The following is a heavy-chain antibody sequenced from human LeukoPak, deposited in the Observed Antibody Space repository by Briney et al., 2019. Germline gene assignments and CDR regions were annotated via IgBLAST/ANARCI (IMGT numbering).Heavy chain of an antibody. Sequence: GESLKISCKGSGYSFTSYRIGWVRQMPGKGLEWMGIIYSGDSDNTNRPSFQGQVTFSADKSISTAYLQWSSLKASDTAMYYCAMPYREMATIKSSYYGMDVWGQGTTVTVSS. CDR1: GYSFTSYR. CDR2: IYSGDSDN. D-gene: IGHD5-24*01. J-gene: IGHJ6*02. CDR3: AMPYREMATIKSSYYGMDV. V-gene: IGHV5-51*01.